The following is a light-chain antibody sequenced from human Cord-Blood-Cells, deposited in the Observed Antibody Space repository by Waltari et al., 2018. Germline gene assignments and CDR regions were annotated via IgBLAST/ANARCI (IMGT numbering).Light chain of an antibody. Sequence: QSALTQPASVSGSPGQSLTIPCTGTSSDVGSYNLVSWYQQHPGKAPKLMIYEVSKRPSGVSNRFPGSKSGNTASLTISGLQAEDEADYYCCSYAGSSTYVFGTGTKVTVL. V-gene: IGLV2-23*02. CDR1: SSDVGSYNL. J-gene: IGLJ1*01. CDR3: CSYAGSSTYV. CDR2: EVS.